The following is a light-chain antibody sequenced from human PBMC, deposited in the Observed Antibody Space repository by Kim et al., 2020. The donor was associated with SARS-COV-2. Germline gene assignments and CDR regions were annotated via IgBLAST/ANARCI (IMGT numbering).Light chain of an antibody. V-gene: IGLV4-69*01. CDR2: VNSDGTH. CDR1: AAVYA. CDR3: QTWDTGIRV. Sequence: LGASVKLTCTLSAAVYAIAWHQQQPGKCPRFLLKVNSDGTHDKADGVPDRFSGSSSGAERYLTISSLQSEDEADYCCQTWDTGIRVFGGGTRVTVL. J-gene: IGLJ3*02.